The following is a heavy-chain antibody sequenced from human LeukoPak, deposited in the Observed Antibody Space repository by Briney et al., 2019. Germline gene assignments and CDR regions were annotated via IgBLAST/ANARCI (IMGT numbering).Heavy chain of an antibody. D-gene: IGHD3-10*01. CDR3: AREGSGNYYNPLGYMDV. J-gene: IGHJ6*03. Sequence: SETLSLTCTVSGGSISIYYWNWIRQPAGKGLEWIGRIFTSGITNYDPSLKSRVTMSVDTSKNQFSLNLSSVTAADTAVYRCAREGSGNYYNPLGYMDVWGKGTTVTVSS. CDR2: IFTSGIT. V-gene: IGHV4-4*07. CDR1: GGSISIYY.